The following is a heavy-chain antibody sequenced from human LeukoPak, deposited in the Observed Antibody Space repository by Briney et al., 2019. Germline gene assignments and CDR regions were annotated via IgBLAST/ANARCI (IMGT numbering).Heavy chain of an antibody. J-gene: IGHJ4*02. CDR2: ISGSGGST. D-gene: IGHD3-10*01. CDR3: AKGTGGKGFGELLSPYYFDY. CDR1: GFPFDRYW. Sequence: PGGSLRLSCVASGFPFDRYWMSWVRQAPGKGLEWVSAISGSGGSTYYADSVKGRFTISRDNSKNTLYLQMNSLRAEDTAVYYCAKGTGGKGFGELLSPYYFDYWGQGTLVIVSS. V-gene: IGHV3-23*01.